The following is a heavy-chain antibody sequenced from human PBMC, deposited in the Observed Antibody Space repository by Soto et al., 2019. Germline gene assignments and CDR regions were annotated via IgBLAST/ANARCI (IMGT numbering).Heavy chain of an antibody. V-gene: IGHV3-23*01. Sequence: EVQLLESGGGLVQPGGSLRLSCAASGFTFSYYGMNWVRQAPGKGLEWVSSISGSGGITNYADSVKGRVTISRDNSKDTLYLQMNSLRAEDTAVYYCARQMVYGGDSFDYWGQGIVVTVSS. CDR3: ARQMVYGGDSFDY. CDR1: GFTFSYYG. J-gene: IGHJ4*02. CDR2: ISGSGGIT. D-gene: IGHD2-21*02.